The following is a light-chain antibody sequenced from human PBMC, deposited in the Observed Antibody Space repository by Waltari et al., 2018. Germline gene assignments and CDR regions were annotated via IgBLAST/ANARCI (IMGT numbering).Light chain of an antibody. CDR1: SSDVGGYTF. CDR2: DVS. V-gene: IGLV2-14*03. CDR3: NSYTSSSTLV. Sequence: QSALTQPASVSGSPGPSITIPCTATSSDVGGYTFVSWYQQNPGKAPKLMIYDVSNRPSGVSNRFLGSKSGNTASLTISGLQAEDEADYYCNSYTSSSTLVFGGGTKVTVL. J-gene: IGLJ2*01.